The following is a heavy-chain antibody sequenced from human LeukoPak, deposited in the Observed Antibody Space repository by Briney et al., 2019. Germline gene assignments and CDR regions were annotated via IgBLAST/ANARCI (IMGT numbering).Heavy chain of an antibody. V-gene: IGHV4-4*07. D-gene: IGHD3-3*01. CDR1: GGSISSYY. CDR3: ARGRITIFGVAMTYFDY. J-gene: IGHJ4*02. CDR2: IYTSGST. Sequence: PSETLSLTCTVSGGSISSYYWSWIRQPAGKGLEWIGRIYTSGSTNYNPSLKSRVTMSVDTSNNQFSLKLSSVTAADTAVYYCARGRITIFGVAMTYFDYWGQGTLVTVSS.